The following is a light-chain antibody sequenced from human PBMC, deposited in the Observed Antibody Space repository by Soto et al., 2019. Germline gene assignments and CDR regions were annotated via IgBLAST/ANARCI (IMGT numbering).Light chain of an antibody. Sequence: QSVLTQPASVSGSPGQSITISCTGYIHYDFVSWYQQHPGTAPKLVIYEVSNRPSGTSDRFSGSKSGHTDSLTISGLQTEDEAVYYCGSYTSSSNYVFGTGTKLTVL. J-gene: IGLJ1*01. CDR1: IHYDF. CDR3: GSYTSSSNYV. V-gene: IGLV2-14*01. CDR2: EVS.